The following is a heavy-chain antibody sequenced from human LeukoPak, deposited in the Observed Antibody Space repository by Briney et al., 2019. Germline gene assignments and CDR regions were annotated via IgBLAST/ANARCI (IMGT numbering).Heavy chain of an antibody. CDR1: GFTFSSYA. CDR2: ISYDGSNK. V-gene: IGHV3-30*04. CDR3: ARGVVYNYFDY. J-gene: IGHJ4*02. D-gene: IGHD2-8*02. Sequence: GGSLRLSCAASGFTFSSYAMHWVRQAPGKGLEWVAVISYDGSNKYYADSVKGRFTISRGNSKNTLYLQMNSLRAEDTAVYYCARGVVYNYFDYWGQGTLVTVSS.